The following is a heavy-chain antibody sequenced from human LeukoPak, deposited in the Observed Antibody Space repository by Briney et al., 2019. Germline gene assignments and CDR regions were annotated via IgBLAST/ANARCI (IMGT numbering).Heavy chain of an antibody. Sequence: PGGSLRLSCAASGFTFSDYYMSWIRQAPGKGLEWVSYISSSGSTIYYADSVKGRFTISRDNAKNSLYLQMNSLRAEDTALYYCAILYCGGDCYPIWGQGTLVTVSS. J-gene: IGHJ4*02. V-gene: IGHV3-11*01. CDR2: ISSSGSTI. D-gene: IGHD2-21*02. CDR3: AILYCGGDCYPI. CDR1: GFTFSDYY.